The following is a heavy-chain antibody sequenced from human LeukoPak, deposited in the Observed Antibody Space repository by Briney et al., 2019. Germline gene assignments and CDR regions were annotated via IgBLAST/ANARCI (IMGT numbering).Heavy chain of an antibody. CDR2: FYYSGST. Sequence: SETLSLTCTVSGGSISSSSYYWVWIRQPPGKGLEWNGSFYYSGSTYNNASLKSRVTISVDTYKNQFSLKLSSVTAADTAVYYCTTTTRGWYGVGDYWGQGTLVTVSS. CDR1: GGSISSSSYY. D-gene: IGHD6-19*01. J-gene: IGHJ4*02. CDR3: TTTTRGWYGVGDY. V-gene: IGHV4-39*01.